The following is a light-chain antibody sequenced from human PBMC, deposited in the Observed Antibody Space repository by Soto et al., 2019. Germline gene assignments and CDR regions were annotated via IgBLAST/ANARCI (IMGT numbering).Light chain of an antibody. CDR3: QQFYAYPLT. CDR2: AAS. V-gene: IGKV1-9*01. CDR1: QGISSY. J-gene: IGKJ4*01. Sequence: DIHLTQSPSFLSASVGDRVTISCRASQGISSYLAWYQQKPGKAPKLLIYAASTLHSGVPSRFSGSGSGTEFTLTISSLQPEDFATYYCQQFYAYPLTFGGGTKVEIK.